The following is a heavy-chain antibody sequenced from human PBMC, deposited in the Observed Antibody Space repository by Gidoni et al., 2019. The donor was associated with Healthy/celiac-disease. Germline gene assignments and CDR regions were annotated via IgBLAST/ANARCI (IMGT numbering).Heavy chain of an antibody. V-gene: IGHV3-53*01. J-gene: IGHJ6*02. Sequence: EVQLVESGGGLIQPGGSLRLSWAASGFTVMSNYMSWVRQAPGKGLEWVSVIDSGGSTYYAESVKGRFTISRDHSKNTLYLQMNSLRAEDTAVYYCARDSFGVLFGEVALYYGMDVWGQGTTVTVSS. CDR1: GFTVMSNY. D-gene: IGHD3-10*02. CDR3: ARDSFGVLFGEVALYYGMDV. CDR2: IDSGGST.